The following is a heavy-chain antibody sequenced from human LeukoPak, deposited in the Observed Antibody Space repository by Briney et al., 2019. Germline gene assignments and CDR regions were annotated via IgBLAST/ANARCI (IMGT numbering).Heavy chain of an antibody. V-gene: IGHV3-30-3*01. CDR3: VRESEYYFDHSASFDY. J-gene: IGHJ4*02. Sequence: GRSLRLSCAASGFTFTAYLIHWVRQAPGKGLEWVAVMSSDGNAMFYADSVKGRFTISRDNSKNTLYLQMNSLRAEDSAVYYCVRESEYYFDHSASFDYWGQGTLVTVSS. CDR2: MSSDGNAM. CDR1: GFTFTAYL. D-gene: IGHD3-22*01.